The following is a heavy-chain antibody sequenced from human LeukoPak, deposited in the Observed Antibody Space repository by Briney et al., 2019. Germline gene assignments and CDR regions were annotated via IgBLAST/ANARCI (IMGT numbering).Heavy chain of an antibody. V-gene: IGHV4-59*11. D-gene: IGHD6-19*01. CDR1: GGSISSHY. Sequence: PSETLSLTCTVSGGSISSHYWSWIRQPPGKGLEWIGCVYYSGSTNYKPSLKSRVTISVDTSKNQFSLKLSSVTAADTAVYYCARYSTGWYDVFDIWGQGTMVTVSS. CDR3: ARYSTGWYDVFDI. J-gene: IGHJ3*02. CDR2: VYYSGST.